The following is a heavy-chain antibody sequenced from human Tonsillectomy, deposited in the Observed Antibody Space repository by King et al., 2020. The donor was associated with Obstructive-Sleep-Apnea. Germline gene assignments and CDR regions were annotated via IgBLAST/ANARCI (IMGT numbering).Heavy chain of an antibody. V-gene: IGHV3-49*03. CDR1: GFTFGDYA. CDR2: IRSKAYGGTT. J-gene: IGHJ4*02. Sequence: LVESGGGLVQPGRSLRLSCTASGFTFGDYAMTWFRQAPGKGLEWVGFIRSKAYGGTTEYAASVKGRFTISRDDSKSIAYLQMNRLKTEDTAVYYCTRDRYDSSGYYTDYWGQGTLVTVSS. D-gene: IGHD3-22*01. CDR3: TRDRYDSSGYYTDY.